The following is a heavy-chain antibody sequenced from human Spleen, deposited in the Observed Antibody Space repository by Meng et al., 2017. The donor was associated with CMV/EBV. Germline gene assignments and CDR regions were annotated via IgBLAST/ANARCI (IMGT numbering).Heavy chain of an antibody. Sequence: SFPRRSFYWGWVRQAPGKGLEWVGHICSSGTTYYNASLRGRVTISVDTSKNQFSLRLASVTAADTAVYYCARGGFYGSGSQYFDYLAQGTLVTVSS. CDR2: ICSSGTT. CDR1: SFPRRSFY. D-gene: IGHD3-10*01. V-gene: IGHV4-39*01. CDR3: ARGGFYGSGSQYFDY. J-gene: IGHJ4*02.